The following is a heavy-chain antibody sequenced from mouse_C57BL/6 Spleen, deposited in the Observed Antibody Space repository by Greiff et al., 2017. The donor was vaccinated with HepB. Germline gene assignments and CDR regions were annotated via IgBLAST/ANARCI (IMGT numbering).Heavy chain of an antibody. CDR3: ARYPITTVVARYAMDY. CDR1: GYTFTSYW. J-gene: IGHJ4*01. D-gene: IGHD1-1*01. CDR2: IHPNSGST. Sequence: VQLQQPGAELVKPGASVKLSCKASGYTFTSYWMHWVKQRPGQGLEWIGMIHPNSGSTNYNEKFKSKATLTVDKSSSTAYMQLSSLTSEDSAVYYCARYPITTVVARYAMDYWGQGTSVTVSS. V-gene: IGHV1-64*01.